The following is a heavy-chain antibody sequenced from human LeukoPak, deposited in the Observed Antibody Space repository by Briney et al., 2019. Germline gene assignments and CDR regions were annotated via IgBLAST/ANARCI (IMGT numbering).Heavy chain of an antibody. Sequence: PSETLSLTCTVSGGSISTYYWSWIRQPPGKGLEWIGYIYYSGSANYNPSLESRVTISVDTSKNHFSLKLSSVTAADTAVYYCARHYGYSYVPDYWGQGTLVTVSS. J-gene: IGHJ4*02. CDR2: IYYSGSA. D-gene: IGHD5-18*01. V-gene: IGHV4-59*08. CDR1: GGSISTYY. CDR3: ARHYGYSYVPDY.